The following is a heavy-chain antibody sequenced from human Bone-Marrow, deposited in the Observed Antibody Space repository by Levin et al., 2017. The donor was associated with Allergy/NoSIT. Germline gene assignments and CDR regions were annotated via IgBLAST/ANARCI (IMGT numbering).Heavy chain of an antibody. J-gene: IGHJ4*02. Sequence: GESLKISCAASGFTFSSYWMSWVRQAPGKGLEWVANIKQDGSEKYYVDSVKGRFTISRDNAKNSLYLQMNSLRAEDTAVYYCARDRPYGSGSCNIDYWGQGTLVTVSS. CDR2: IKQDGSEK. CDR1: GFTFSSYW. V-gene: IGHV3-7*01. CDR3: ARDRPYGSGSCNIDY. D-gene: IGHD3-10*01.